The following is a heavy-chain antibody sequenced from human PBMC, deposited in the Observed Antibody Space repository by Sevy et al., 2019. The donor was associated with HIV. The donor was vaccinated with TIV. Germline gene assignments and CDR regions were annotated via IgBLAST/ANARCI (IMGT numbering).Heavy chain of an antibody. CDR2: INPNSGGT. J-gene: IGHJ4*02. Sequence: ASVKVSCKASGYTFTGYYMHCVRQAPGQGLEWMGWINPNSGGTNYAQKFQGRVTMTRDTSISTAYMELSRLRSDDTAVYYCARVYSYYDSSGYYSGPLDYWGQRTLVTVSS. V-gene: IGHV1-2*02. CDR3: ARVYSYYDSSGYYSGPLDY. CDR1: GYTFTGYY. D-gene: IGHD3-22*01.